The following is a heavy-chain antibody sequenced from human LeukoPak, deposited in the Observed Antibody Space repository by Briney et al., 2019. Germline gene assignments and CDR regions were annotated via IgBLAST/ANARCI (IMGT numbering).Heavy chain of an antibody. CDR3: ARGRKKYSSSWYGFGFFDY. CDR1: GGSISSYY. V-gene: IGHV4-59*12. CDR2: IYYSGST. Sequence: SETLSLTCIVSGGSISSYYWSWIRQPPGKGLEWIGYIYYSGSTNYNPSLKSRVTISVDTSKNQFSLKLSSVTAADTAVYYRARGRKKYSSSWYGFGFFDYWGQGTLVTVSS. D-gene: IGHD6-13*01. J-gene: IGHJ4*02.